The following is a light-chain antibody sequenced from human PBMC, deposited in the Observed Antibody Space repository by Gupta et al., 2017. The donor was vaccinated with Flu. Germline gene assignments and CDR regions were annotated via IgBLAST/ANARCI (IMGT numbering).Light chain of an antibody. Sequence: PSTLSAYVGDRVTITCRASQSIRSWLAWYQQKPGKAPNLLIYKASSLESGVPSRFSGSGSGTEFTLTINSLQPDDFATYYCQQDDSYSITFGGGTEVEIK. V-gene: IGKV1-5*03. J-gene: IGKJ4*01. CDR3: QQDDSYSIT. CDR2: KAS. CDR1: QSIRSW.